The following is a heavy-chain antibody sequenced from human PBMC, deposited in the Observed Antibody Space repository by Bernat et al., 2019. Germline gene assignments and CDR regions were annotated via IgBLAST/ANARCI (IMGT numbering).Heavy chain of an antibody. J-gene: IGHJ6*02. V-gene: IGHV3-30*04. Sequence: VQLVESGGGVVQPGRSLRLSVVAFGFTFSDYSLHWVGQAPGKGLEWGAVVSYDGRNKYYADSVQARFIISRDDSENTLYLQMDSLKSEDTAVYYCVRDGAALYYYHGMDVWGRGTTVTVSS. CDR1: GFTFSDYS. CDR2: VSYDGRNK. CDR3: VRDGAALYYYHGMDV. D-gene: IGHD6-25*01.